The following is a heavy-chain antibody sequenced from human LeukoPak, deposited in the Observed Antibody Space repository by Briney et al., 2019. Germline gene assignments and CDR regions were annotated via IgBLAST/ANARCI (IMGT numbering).Heavy chain of an antibody. V-gene: IGHV4-34*01. CDR3: ARLGVVGATIRDY. J-gene: IGHJ4*02. CDR2: INHSGST. D-gene: IGHD1-26*01. Sequence: SSETLSLTCAVYGGSFSGYYWSWIRQPPGKGLEWIGEINHSGSTNYNPSLKSRVTISVDTSKNQFSLKLSSVTAADTAVYYCARLGVVGATIRDYWGQGTLVTVSS. CDR1: GGSFSGYY.